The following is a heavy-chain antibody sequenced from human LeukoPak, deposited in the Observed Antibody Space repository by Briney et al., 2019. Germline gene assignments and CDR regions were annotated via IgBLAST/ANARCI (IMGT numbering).Heavy chain of an antibody. V-gene: IGHV3-23*01. CDR1: GFTVSSKY. CDR2: ISGSGGST. Sequence: GGSLRLSCAASGFTVSSKYMSWVRQAPGKGLEWVSAISGSGGSTYYADSVKGRFTISRDNSKNTLYLQMNSLRAEDTAVYYCAKDLWFGETIAYYFDYWGQGTLVTVSS. CDR3: AKDLWFGETIAYYFDY. J-gene: IGHJ4*02. D-gene: IGHD3-10*01.